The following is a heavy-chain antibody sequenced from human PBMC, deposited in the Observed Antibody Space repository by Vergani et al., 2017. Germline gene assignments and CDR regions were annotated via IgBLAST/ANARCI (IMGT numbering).Heavy chain of an antibody. D-gene: IGHD3-22*01. CDR2: INPNSGGT. J-gene: IGHJ5*02. V-gene: IGHV1-2*04. CDR1: GYTFTGYY. Sequence: QVQLVQSGAEVKKPGASVKVSCKASGYTFTGYYMHWVPQAPGQGLEWMGWINPNSGGTNYAQKFPGWVTMTRYTSISTAYMELSRLRSDDTAVYYCARVSHYYDSSGYTFDPWGQGTLVTVSS. CDR3: ARVSHYYDSSGYTFDP.